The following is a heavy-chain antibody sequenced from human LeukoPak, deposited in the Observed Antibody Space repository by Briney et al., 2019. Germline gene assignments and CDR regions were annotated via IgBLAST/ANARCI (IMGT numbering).Heavy chain of an antibody. Sequence: GESLKISCKGSGYSFTSYWIGWVRQMPGKGLEWMGIIYPGDSDTRYSPSFQGQVTISADKSISTAYLQWSSLKASDTAMYYCAGLYCSSTDCGGAFDPWGQGTLVTVSS. CDR1: GYSFTSYW. CDR2: IYPGDSDT. V-gene: IGHV5-51*01. J-gene: IGHJ5*02. D-gene: IGHD2-2*01. CDR3: AGLYCSSTDCGGAFDP.